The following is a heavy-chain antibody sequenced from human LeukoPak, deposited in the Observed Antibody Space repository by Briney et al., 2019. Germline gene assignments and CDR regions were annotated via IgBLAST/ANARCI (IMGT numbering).Heavy chain of an antibody. CDR2: IRSKANSYAT. Sequence: GGSLRLSCAASGFTFSGSAMHWVRQVSGKGLEWVGRIRSKANSYATAYAASVKGRFTISRDDSKNTAYLQMNSLKTEDTAVYYCTSWALGYCSGGSCDYWGQGTLVTVSS. V-gene: IGHV3-73*01. CDR3: TSWALGYCSGGSCDY. J-gene: IGHJ4*02. CDR1: GFTFSGSA. D-gene: IGHD2-15*01.